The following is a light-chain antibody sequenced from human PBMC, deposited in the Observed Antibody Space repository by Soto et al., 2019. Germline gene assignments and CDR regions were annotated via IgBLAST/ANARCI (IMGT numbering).Light chain of an antibody. V-gene: IGKV3-15*01. CDR3: QHYNDWPPAFT. CDR1: QSLSRN. CDR2: GAS. Sequence: EILMTQSPATQSVSPGERATLSCRASQSLSRNLAWYQQKPGQAPRLLIYGASTRASGIPARFSGSGSGTEFTLTISCLQSEDFALYYCQHYNDWPPAFTFGPGTKVDL. J-gene: IGKJ3*01.